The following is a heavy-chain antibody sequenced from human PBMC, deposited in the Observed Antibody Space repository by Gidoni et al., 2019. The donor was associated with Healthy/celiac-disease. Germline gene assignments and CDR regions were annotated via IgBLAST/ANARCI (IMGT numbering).Heavy chain of an antibody. D-gene: IGHD4-17*01. Sequence: QVQLVESGGGVVQPGGSLRLSCAASGFPFSSYAIHWVRQAPGKGLEWVAVISYDGINKYYADSVKGRFTISRDNSKNTLYLQMNSLRAEDTAVYYCAREDGDYTNWFDPWGQGTLVTVSS. V-gene: IGHV3-30-3*01. J-gene: IGHJ5*02. CDR3: AREDGDYTNWFDP. CDR1: GFPFSSYA. CDR2: ISYDGINK.